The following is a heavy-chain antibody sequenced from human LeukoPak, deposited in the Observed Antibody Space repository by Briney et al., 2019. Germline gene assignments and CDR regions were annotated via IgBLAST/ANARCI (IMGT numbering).Heavy chain of an antibody. CDR1: GGSISGSTYY. D-gene: IGHD3-10*01. J-gene: IGHJ4*02. CDR2: IFYSGRT. CDR3: ARGWSGSGSYSDY. Sequence: PSETLSLTCTVSGGSISGSTYYWGWIRQPPGKGLEWIGSIFYSGRTYYNPSLKSRVTISVDTSKNQFSLKLSSVTAADTAVYYCARGWSGSGSYSDYWGQGTLVTVSS. V-gene: IGHV4-39*07.